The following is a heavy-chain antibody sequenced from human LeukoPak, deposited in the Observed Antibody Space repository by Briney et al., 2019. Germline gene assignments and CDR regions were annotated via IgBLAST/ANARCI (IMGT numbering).Heavy chain of an antibody. D-gene: IGHD5-12*01. CDR2: INPSGGST. J-gene: IGHJ4*02. V-gene: IGHV1-46*01. Sequence: ASVKVSCKASGYTFTSYYMHWVQQAPGQGLEWMGIINPSGGSTSYAQKFQGRVTMTRDMSTSTVYMELSSLRSEDTAVYYCARAGIVATSTPQNDYWGQGTLVTVSS. CDR1: GYTFTSYY. CDR3: ARAGIVATSTPQNDY.